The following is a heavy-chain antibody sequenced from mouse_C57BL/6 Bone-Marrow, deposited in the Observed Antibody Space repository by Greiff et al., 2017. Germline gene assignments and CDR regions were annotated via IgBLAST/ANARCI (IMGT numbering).Heavy chain of an antibody. V-gene: IGHV1-26*01. Sequence: EVQLQQSGPELVKPGASVKISCKASGYTFTDYYMNWVKQSHGKSLEWIGDINPNNGGTSYNQKFKGKATLTVDKSSSTAYMELRSLTSEDSAVYYCARRGLSIYDGYDGFAYWGQGTLGTVSA. CDR2: INPNNGGT. D-gene: IGHD2-2*01. J-gene: IGHJ3*01. CDR1: GYTFTDYY. CDR3: ARRGLSIYDGYDGFAY.